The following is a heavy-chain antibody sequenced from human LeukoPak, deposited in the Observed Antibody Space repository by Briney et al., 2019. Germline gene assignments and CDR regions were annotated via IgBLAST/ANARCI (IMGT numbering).Heavy chain of an antibody. Sequence: WGSLRLSCAASGFTFSSYWMHWVRQAPGKGLVWVSRINSDGSSTSYADSVKGRFTISRDNAKNTLYLQMNSLRAEDTAVYYCASESVVVSFDYWGQGTLVTVSS. CDR3: ASESVVVSFDY. D-gene: IGHD2-15*01. V-gene: IGHV3-74*01. CDR2: INSDGSST. J-gene: IGHJ4*02. CDR1: GFTFSSYW.